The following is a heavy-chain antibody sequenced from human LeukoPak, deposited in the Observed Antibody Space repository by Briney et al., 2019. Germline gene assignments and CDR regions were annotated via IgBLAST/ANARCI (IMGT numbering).Heavy chain of an antibody. D-gene: IGHD4-11*01. Sequence: PGGSLRLSCAASGFTVSSNYMSWVRQPPGKGLEWIGSIYYSGSTYYNPSLKSRVTISVDTSKNQFSLKLSSVTAADTAVYYCARVTTWYYFDYWGQGTLVTVSS. CDR1: GFTVSSNY. J-gene: IGHJ4*02. CDR2: IYYSGST. V-gene: IGHV4-59*05. CDR3: ARVTTWYYFDY.